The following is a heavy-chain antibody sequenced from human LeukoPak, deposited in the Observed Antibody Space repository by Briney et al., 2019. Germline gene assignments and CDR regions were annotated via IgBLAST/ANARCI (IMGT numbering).Heavy chain of an antibody. Sequence: SETLSLTCTVSGGSISNYYWSWIRQPPGKGLEWIGYVHYSGSTNYSPSLKSQATISVDTSRSQFSLKLSSVTAADTAVYYCARGYSSSWYYFDNWGQGTLVTVSS. V-gene: IGHV4-59*08. D-gene: IGHD6-13*01. J-gene: IGHJ4*02. CDR3: ARGYSSSWYYFDN. CDR2: VHYSGST. CDR1: GGSISNYY.